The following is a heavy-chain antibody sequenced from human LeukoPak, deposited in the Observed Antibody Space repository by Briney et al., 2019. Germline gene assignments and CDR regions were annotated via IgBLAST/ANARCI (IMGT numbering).Heavy chain of an antibody. Sequence: GGSLRLSCTASGLTFSSYSMNWVRQAPGKGLEWVSSISNSSSYIYYADSAKGRFTISSDNAKNSLYLQMNSLRAEDTAVYYCARDTAAAGWYYYYMDVWGKGTTVTVSS. CDR1: GLTFSSYS. D-gene: IGHD6-13*01. V-gene: IGHV3-21*01. CDR2: ISNSSSYI. CDR3: ARDTAAAGWYYYYMDV. J-gene: IGHJ6*03.